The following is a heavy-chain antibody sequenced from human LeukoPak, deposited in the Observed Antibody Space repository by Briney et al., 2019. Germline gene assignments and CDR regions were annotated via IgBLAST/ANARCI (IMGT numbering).Heavy chain of an antibody. Sequence: PGGSLRLSCAASGLTFRNYAMSWVRQAPGKGLEWVSGISDSGGSTYYADSVKGRFTISRDNSKNTLYLQMNSLRAEDTAVYYCAKLPGRAADYWGQGTLVTVSS. CDR2: ISDSGGST. CDR1: GLTFRNYA. CDR3: AKLPGRAADY. V-gene: IGHV3-23*01. J-gene: IGHJ4*02.